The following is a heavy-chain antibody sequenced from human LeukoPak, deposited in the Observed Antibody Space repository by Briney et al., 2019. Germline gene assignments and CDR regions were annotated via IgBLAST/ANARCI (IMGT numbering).Heavy chain of an antibody. J-gene: IGHJ6*03. CDR1: GGTFSGYY. CDR2: SNDSGST. D-gene: IGHD2-2*01. V-gene: IGHV4-34*01. Sequence: SETLSLTCAVYGGTFSGYYWSWIRQPPGKRLEWVGESNDSGSTNYNPSLKKRGTISSDKSEKLPSLKFSSMTAADTAVYYCASLPPPQLLPYYYYYFMDVWGKGTTVTVSS. CDR3: ASLPPPQLLPYYYYYFMDV.